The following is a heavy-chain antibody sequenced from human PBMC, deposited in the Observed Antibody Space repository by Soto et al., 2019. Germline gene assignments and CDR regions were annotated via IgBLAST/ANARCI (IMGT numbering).Heavy chain of an antibody. V-gene: IGHV3-30-3*01. Sequence: VQLVESGGGVVQPGRSLRLSCAASGFTFSSYAMHWVRQAPGKGLEWVAVISYDGSNKYYADSVKGRFTISRDNSKNTLYLQMNSLRAEDTAVYYCARGTADIVVVPAAATFDYWGQGTLVTVSS. CDR3: ARGTADIVVVPAAATFDY. CDR2: ISYDGSNK. CDR1: GFTFSSYA. J-gene: IGHJ4*02. D-gene: IGHD2-2*01.